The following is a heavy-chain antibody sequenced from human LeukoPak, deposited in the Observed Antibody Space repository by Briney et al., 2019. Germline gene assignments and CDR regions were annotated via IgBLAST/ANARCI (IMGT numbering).Heavy chain of an antibody. J-gene: IGHJ4*02. CDR2: VSDNGGDT. D-gene: IGHD3-9*01. CDR3: ARGTLAGYFLGY. CDR1: GFTFGTHP. Sequence: GGSLRLSCAASGFTFGTHPMTWVRQAPGKGLEWVSDVSDNGGDTSYADSVKGRFSISRDNAKNTVYLQMDSLRAEDTAQYYCARGTLAGYFLGYWGQGTLVTVSS. V-gene: IGHV3-23*01.